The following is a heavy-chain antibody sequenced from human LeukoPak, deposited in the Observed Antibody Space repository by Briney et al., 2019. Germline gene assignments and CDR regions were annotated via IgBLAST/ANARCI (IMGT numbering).Heavy chain of an antibody. Sequence: GESLKISCKGSGYSFSSYLIGGVRQMPVKGLEWMGIVYPGDSDTRYSPSFQGQVTISADKSISTAYLQWSSLKASGTAMYYCARLNGDYGDFDYWGQGTLVTVSS. V-gene: IGHV5-51*01. J-gene: IGHJ4*02. CDR3: ARLNGDYGDFDY. CDR2: VYPGDSDT. D-gene: IGHD4-17*01. CDR1: GYSFSSYL.